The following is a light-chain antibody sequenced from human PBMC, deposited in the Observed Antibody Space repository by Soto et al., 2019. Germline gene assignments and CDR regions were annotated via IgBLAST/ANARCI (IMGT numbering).Light chain of an antibody. J-gene: IGLJ3*02. CDR2: LNSDGSH. V-gene: IGLV4-69*01. Sequence: QLVLTQSPSASASLGASVKLTCTLSSGHNNYAIAWHQQQPEKGPRYLMKLNSDGSHSKGDGIPARFSGSSSGAERYLTISSLQSEDEADYYCQTWGTGIRVFGGGTKLTVL. CDR1: SGHNNYA. CDR3: QTWGTGIRV.